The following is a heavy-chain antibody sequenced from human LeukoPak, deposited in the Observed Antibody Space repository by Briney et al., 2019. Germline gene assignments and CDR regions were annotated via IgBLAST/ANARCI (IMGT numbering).Heavy chain of an antibody. CDR2: IYYSGST. J-gene: IGHJ4*02. CDR3: ARQYGSGSAYTPVVDL. CDR1: GGSISSHYY. D-gene: IGHD3-10*01. Sequence: SETLSLTCTVSGGSISSHYYWIWIRQPPGKGLEWIGSIYYSGSTYYNPSLKSRVTISLDTSKNQFSLKLTSLSAAETAVYYCARQYGSGSAYTPVVDLWGQGTLVTVSS. V-gene: IGHV4-39*01.